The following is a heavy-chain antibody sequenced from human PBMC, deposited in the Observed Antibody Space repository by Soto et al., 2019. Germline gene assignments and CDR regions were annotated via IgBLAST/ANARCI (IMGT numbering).Heavy chain of an antibody. D-gene: IGHD3-22*01. CDR3: AKVSRYYGVDAFDI. V-gene: IGHV3-23*01. Sequence: EVQLLESGGGLVQPGGSLRLSCAASGFTFSNYAMSWVRQAPGKGLEWVSDISVTAGSTYYADSVKGRFTISRDNSKNSLYLQMNSLRAEDTAVYYCAKVSRYYGVDAFDIWGQGTMVTVSS. CDR2: ISVTAGST. J-gene: IGHJ3*02. CDR1: GFTFSNYA.